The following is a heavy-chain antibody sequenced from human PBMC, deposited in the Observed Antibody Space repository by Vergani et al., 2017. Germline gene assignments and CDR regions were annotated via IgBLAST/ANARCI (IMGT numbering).Heavy chain of an antibody. CDR1: GFTFSSYA. V-gene: IGHV3-9*01. CDR3: AKDIDPNYSSSWYGGIDY. Sequence: EVQLLESGGGLVQPGGSLRLSCAASGFTFSSYAMSWVRQAPGKGLEWVSGISWNSGSIGYADSVKGRFTISRDNAKNSLYLQMNSLRAEDTALYYCAKDIDPNYSSSWYGGIDYWGQGTLVTVSS. J-gene: IGHJ4*02. CDR2: ISWNSGSI. D-gene: IGHD6-13*01.